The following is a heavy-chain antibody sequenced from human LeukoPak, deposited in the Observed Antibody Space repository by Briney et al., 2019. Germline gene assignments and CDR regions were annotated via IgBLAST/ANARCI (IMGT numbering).Heavy chain of an antibody. V-gene: IGHV3-43*02. CDR1: GFVFHDYA. D-gene: IGHD6-19*01. CDR3: ARESESSGWYDY. CDR2: ISGDGGGT. Sequence: GGSLRLSCAAPGFVFHDYAIHWVRQAPGKGLEWVSLISGDGGGTFYADSVKGRFTISRDNSKNSLYLQMNSLRSDDTALYYCARESESSGWYDYWGQGTLVTVSS. J-gene: IGHJ4*02.